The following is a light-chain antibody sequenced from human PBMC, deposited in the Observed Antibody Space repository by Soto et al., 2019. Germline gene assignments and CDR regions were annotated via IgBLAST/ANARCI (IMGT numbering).Light chain of an antibody. CDR2: GNS. J-gene: IGLJ2*01. CDR1: TSNIGAGYD. V-gene: IGLV1-40*01. CDR3: QSYDTNLSGWRV. Sequence: QCVLTQPPSVSGAPGQRVTISCTGSTSNIGAGYDVHWYQLLPGTAPKLLIFGNSNRPSGVPDRFSGSKSGTSASLAITGLQVEDEADYYCQSYDTNLSGWRVLGGGTKLTVL.